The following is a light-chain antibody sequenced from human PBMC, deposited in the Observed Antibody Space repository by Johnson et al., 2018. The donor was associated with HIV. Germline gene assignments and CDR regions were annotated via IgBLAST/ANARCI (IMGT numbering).Light chain of an antibody. CDR2: DNN. J-gene: IGLJ1*01. CDR3: GTWDSSLSAFV. Sequence: QPVLTQPPSVSAAPGQKVTISCSGSSSNIGNNYVSWYQQIPGTAPKLLIYDNNKRPSGIPDRFSGSKSGTSATLGITGLQTGAEADYYCGTWDSSLSAFVVGTGTKVSVL. CDR1: SSNIGNNY. V-gene: IGLV1-51*01.